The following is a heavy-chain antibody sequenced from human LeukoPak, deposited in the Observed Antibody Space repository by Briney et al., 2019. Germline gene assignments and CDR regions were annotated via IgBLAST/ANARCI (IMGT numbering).Heavy chain of an antibody. V-gene: IGHV3-7*01. CDR3: ARLGQGVQLWFGALPDAFDI. D-gene: IGHD5-18*01. J-gene: IGHJ3*02. CDR2: IKQDGSEK. Sequence: GGSLRLSCAASGFTFSSYWMSWVRQAPGKGLEWVANIKQDGSEKYYVDSVKGRFTISRDNAKNSLYLQMNSLRAEDTAVYYCARLGQGVQLWFGALPDAFDIWGQGTMVTVSS. CDR1: GFTFSSYW.